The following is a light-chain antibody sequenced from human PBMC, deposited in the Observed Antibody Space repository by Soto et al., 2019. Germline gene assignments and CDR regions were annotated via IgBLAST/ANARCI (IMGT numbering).Light chain of an antibody. V-gene: IGKV1-5*03. CDR1: HSISSW. CDR2: KAS. CDR3: QQYGSSSWT. Sequence: DIQMTQSPYTLSASVGDRVTITCRASHSISSWLAWYQQKPGKAPKFLIYKASSLESGVPSRFSGSGYGTDFTLTISRLEPEDFVVYYCQQYGSSSWTFGQGTKV. J-gene: IGKJ1*01.